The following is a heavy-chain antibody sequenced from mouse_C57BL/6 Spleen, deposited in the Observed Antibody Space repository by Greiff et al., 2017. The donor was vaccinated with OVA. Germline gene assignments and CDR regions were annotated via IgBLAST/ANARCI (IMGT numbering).Heavy chain of an antibody. J-gene: IGHJ2*01. Sequence: EVQVVESGTVLARPGASVKMSCKTSGYTFTSYWMHWVKQRPGQGLEWIGAIYPGNSDTSYNQKFKGKAKLTAVTSASTAYMELSSLTNEDSAVYYCTRGEELELGRMDCDYWGQGTTLTVSS. CDR3: TRGEELELGRMDCDY. CDR1: GYTFTSYW. V-gene: IGHV1-5*01. CDR2: IYPGNSDT. D-gene: IGHD4-1*01.